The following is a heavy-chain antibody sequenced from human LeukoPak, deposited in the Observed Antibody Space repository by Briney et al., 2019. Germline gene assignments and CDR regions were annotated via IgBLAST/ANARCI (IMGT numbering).Heavy chain of an antibody. CDR3: ARELYGSGSYYFDY. V-gene: IGHV3-23*01. J-gene: IGHJ4*02. CDR2: ISGSGGDT. D-gene: IGHD3-10*01. Sequence: GGSLRLSCAASGLSFSTSALSWVRQAPGKGLQWVSSISGSGGDTHYADSVRGRFTVSRDNSKNTLYLQMNSLRAEDTAVYYCARELYGSGSYYFDYWGQGTLVTVSS. CDR1: GLSFSTSA.